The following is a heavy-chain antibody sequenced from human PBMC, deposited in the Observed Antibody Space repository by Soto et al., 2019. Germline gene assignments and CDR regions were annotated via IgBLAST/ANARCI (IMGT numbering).Heavy chain of an antibody. J-gene: IGHJ4*02. D-gene: IGHD2-2*01. CDR3: SRASFWGLRPTALIVYFDF. V-gene: IGHV4-59*12. CDR1: GGSISSYY. Sequence: SETLSLTCTVSGGSISSYYWSWIRRPPGKGLEWIGYIYYSGSTNYNPSLKSRVTISVDRSKNQFSLKVSSGPAADTAVYYCSRASFWGLRPTALIVYFDFGAQAPLVPVSS. CDR2: IYYSGST.